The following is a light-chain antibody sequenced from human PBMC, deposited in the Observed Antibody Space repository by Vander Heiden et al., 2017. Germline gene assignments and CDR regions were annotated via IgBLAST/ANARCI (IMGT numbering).Light chain of an antibody. Sequence: IQLTQSPSSLSASVVVRVTITCRASHGISNYLAWYQQKPGKAPNLLIYGAPTLQTGVPSRFSGSGYGTDFTLTISSLQPEDFATYYCQQLDSYPRTFGGGTKVEIK. CDR3: QQLDSYPRT. CDR2: GAP. V-gene: IGKV1-9*01. J-gene: IGKJ4*01. CDR1: HGISNY.